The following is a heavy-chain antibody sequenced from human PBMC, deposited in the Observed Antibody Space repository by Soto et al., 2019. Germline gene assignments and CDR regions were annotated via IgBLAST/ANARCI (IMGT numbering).Heavy chain of an antibody. V-gene: IGHV5-51*01. CDR1: GYSFTSYW. J-gene: IGHJ6*02. D-gene: IGHD1-1*01. CDR3: ARRVGNANYRMDV. Sequence: PGESLKISCTGSGYSFTSYWISWVRQMPVKGLEFMGIIYPFDSDTRYSPSFEGHVTISSDNSINTAYLQLSSLKASYTAMYYCARRVGNANYRMDVWGQGTPVTVSS. CDR2: IYPFDSDT.